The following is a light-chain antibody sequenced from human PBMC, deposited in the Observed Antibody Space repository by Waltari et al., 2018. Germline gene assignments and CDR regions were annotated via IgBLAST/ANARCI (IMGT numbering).Light chain of an antibody. Sequence: DIQLTQSPSYLSASVGDRVTITCRASQTLTTYLNWYQQRPGTAPKFLFYAASNLETGVPSRFSGGESGTDFTLTISGLQPDDFATYYCQQSKEVPFTFGQGTKLEIK. V-gene: IGKV1-39*01. CDR1: QTLTTY. CDR2: AAS. CDR3: QQSKEVPFT. J-gene: IGKJ2*01.